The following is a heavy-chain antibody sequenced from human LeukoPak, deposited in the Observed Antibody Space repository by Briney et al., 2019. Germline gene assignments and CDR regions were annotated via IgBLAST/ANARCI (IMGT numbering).Heavy chain of an antibody. CDR1: GFTFTTYN. CDR2: ITASDTTK. Sequence: SGGSLRLSCAASGFTFTTYNMNWVRQAPGKGPELVAYITASDTTKYYADSVKGRFTISRDNAKKSLFLQMNSLRAEDTAVYYCTTAPAFSSSWRSWGQGTLVTVSS. CDR3: TTAPAFSSSWRS. D-gene: IGHD2-2*01. V-gene: IGHV3-48*01. J-gene: IGHJ5*02.